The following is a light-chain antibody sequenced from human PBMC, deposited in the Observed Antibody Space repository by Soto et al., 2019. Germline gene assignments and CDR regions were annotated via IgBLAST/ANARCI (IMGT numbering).Light chain of an antibody. V-gene: IGKV3-15*01. J-gene: IGKJ1*01. Sequence: EILMTQSPVTLSVSPGERATLSCRASHNVRSSLAWYQQKAGQAPRLLIHGASTRATGIPGRFSGSGSGTEFTLIISSLQSEDFAVYYCQQYNEWPETFGHGTKVDIK. CDR3: QQYNEWPET. CDR2: GAS. CDR1: HNVRSS.